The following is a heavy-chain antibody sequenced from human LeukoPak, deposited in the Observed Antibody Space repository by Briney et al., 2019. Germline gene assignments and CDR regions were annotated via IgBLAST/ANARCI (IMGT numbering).Heavy chain of an antibody. J-gene: IGHJ4*02. Sequence: GGSLRLSCAASGFIFSTYGMHWVRQAPGKGLEWVAVISYDGSNKYYPDSVKGRFTISRDNSKNTLYLQMNSLRAEDTAVYYCAKSLYSSGWSVDYWGQGTLATVSS. CDR3: AKSLYSSGWSVDY. V-gene: IGHV3-30*18. D-gene: IGHD6-19*01. CDR2: ISYDGSNK. CDR1: GFIFSTYG.